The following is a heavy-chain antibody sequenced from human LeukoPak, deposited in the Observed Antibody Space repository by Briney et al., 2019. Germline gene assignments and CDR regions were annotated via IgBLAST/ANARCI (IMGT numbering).Heavy chain of an antibody. V-gene: IGHV1-2*02. CDR3: ARVLMDYSNPQSYFDY. J-gene: IGHJ4*02. CDR2: INPNSGGT. D-gene: IGHD4-11*01. Sequence: ASVKVSCKASGYTFTGYYMHWVRQAPGQGLEWMGWINPNSGGTNYAQKFQGRVTMTRDTSITTAYMELSSLRSDDTAVYYCARVLMDYSNPQSYFDYWGQGTLVTVSS. CDR1: GYTFTGYY.